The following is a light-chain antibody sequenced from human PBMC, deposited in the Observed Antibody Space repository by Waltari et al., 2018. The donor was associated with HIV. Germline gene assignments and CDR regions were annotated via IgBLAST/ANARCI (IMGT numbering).Light chain of an antibody. CDR3: MQPLQTPIT. J-gene: IGKJ5*01. CDR2: LGS. V-gene: IGKV2-28*01. Sequence: DIVMIQSPHSLSVNPGEPASISCRSSQSLLHRNGDNFLDWYLQKPGQSPQLLIYLGSNRASGVPDRFSGSGSGTAFTLKISRVEAEDVGVYYCMQPLQTPITFGQGTRLEIK. CDR1: QSLLHRNGDNF.